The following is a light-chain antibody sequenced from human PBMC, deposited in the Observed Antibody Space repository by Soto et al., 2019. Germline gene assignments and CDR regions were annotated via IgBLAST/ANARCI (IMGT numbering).Light chain of an antibody. CDR2: EVS. CDR3: GSYAGSNTFF. V-gene: IGLV2-8*01. Sequence: QSALTQPPSASGSPGQSVTISCTGTSSDVGAHNFVSWYQQHPGKAPKLIISEVSKRPSGVPDRFSGSKSGNTASLTVSGLQAEDEAEYHCGSYAGSNTFFFGTGTKVTVL. J-gene: IGLJ1*01. CDR1: SSDVGAHNF.